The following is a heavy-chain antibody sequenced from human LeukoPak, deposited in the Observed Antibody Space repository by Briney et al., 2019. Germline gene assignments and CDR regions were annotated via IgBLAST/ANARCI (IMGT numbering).Heavy chain of an antibody. D-gene: IGHD2-21*02. V-gene: IGHV4-34*01. CDR1: GGSFSGYY. J-gene: IGHJ6*02. CDR2: INHSGST. CDR3: AGSYCGDDCYLYYYYYGMDV. Sequence: SETLSLTCAVYGGSFSGYYWSWIRQPPGKGLEWIGEINHSGSTNYNPSLKSRVTISVDASKNQFSLKLSSVTAADTAVYYCAGSYCGDDCYLYYYYYGMDVWGQGTTVTVSS.